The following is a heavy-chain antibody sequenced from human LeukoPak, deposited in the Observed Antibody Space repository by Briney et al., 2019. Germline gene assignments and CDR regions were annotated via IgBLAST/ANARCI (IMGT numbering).Heavy chain of an antibody. Sequence: GGSLRLSCAASGFTVSSSHMSWVRQAPGKGLERVSIIYSGGSTSYADSVKGRFIISRDSSKNTLYLQMNSLRAEDTAVYYCARRSPIAGAGPRRLEDWGQGTLVSVSS. CDR2: IYSGGST. J-gene: IGHJ4*02. CDR1: GFTVSSSH. V-gene: IGHV3-53*01. D-gene: IGHD6-13*01. CDR3: ARRSPIAGAGPRRLED.